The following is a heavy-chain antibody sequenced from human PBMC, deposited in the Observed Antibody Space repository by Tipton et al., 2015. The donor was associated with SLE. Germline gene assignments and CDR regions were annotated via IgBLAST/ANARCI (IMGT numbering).Heavy chain of an antibody. CDR3: ATGFRGF. J-gene: IGHJ4*02. D-gene: IGHD2-15*01. CDR2: ISGNGGNI. V-gene: IGHV3-9*01. CDR1: GFIFADYA. Sequence: SLRLSCAASGFIFADYAMHWVRQAPGKGREWVSGISGNGGNIAYTNSLKGRFTISRDNAKNSLYLQMISLRVEDTAVYYCATGFRGFWGQGALVTVSS.